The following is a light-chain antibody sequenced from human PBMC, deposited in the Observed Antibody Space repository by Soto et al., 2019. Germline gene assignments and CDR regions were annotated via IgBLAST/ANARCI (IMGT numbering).Light chain of an antibody. CDR1: HSNIGRNS. V-gene: IGLV1-44*01. CDR3: AAWEDSMNGRV. Sequence: QSVLTQPPSASGTPGQRVTIPCSGTHSNIGRNSVNWYLQLPGTAPRLLIFSSNQRPLGVPDRFSGSRSGTSASLAITGLRSEDDAYYYCAAWEDSMNGRVFGGGTKVTVL. CDR2: SSN. J-gene: IGLJ3*02.